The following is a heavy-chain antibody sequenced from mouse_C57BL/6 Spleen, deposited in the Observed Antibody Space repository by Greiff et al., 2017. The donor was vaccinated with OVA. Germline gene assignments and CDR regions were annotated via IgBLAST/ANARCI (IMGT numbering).Heavy chain of an antibody. Sequence: VQLQQSGPELVKPGDSVKISCKASGYSFTGYFMNWVMQSHGKSLEWIGRINPYNGDTFYNQKFKGKATLTVDKSSSTAHMELRSLTSEDSAVYYCAREAYYSNYHAMDYWGQGTSVTVSS. V-gene: IGHV1-20*01. CDR3: AREAYYSNYHAMDY. CDR1: GYSFTGYF. CDR2: INPYNGDT. J-gene: IGHJ4*01. D-gene: IGHD2-5*01.